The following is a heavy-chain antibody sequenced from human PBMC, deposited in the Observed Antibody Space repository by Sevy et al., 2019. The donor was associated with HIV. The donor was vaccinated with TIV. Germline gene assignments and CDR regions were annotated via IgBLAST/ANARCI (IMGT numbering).Heavy chain of an antibody. D-gene: IGHD3-10*01. CDR2: IRYDGSNK. CDR3: AKEVGSYYYYGMDV. CDR1: GFTFSSYG. Sequence: GGSLRLSCAASGFTFSSYGMHWVRQAPGKGLEWVAFIRYDGSNKYYADSVKGRFTISRDNSKNTLYLQMNSLRAEDTAVYYCAKEVGSYYYYGMDVWGQGTTVTVSS. J-gene: IGHJ6*02. V-gene: IGHV3-30*02.